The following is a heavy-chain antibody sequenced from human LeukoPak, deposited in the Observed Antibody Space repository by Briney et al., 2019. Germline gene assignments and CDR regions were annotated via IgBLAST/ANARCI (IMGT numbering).Heavy chain of an antibody. V-gene: IGHV3-30*02. CDR3: AKVSYYYDSSGYWNY. CDR2: IRYDGSNK. CDR1: GFTFSSYG. Sequence: GGSLRLSCAASGFTFSSYGMHWVRQAPGKGLEWVAFIRYDGSNKYYADSVKGRFTISRDNSKNTLYLQMNSLRAEDTAVYYCAKVSYYYDSSGYWNYWGQGTLVTVSS. D-gene: IGHD3-22*01. J-gene: IGHJ4*02.